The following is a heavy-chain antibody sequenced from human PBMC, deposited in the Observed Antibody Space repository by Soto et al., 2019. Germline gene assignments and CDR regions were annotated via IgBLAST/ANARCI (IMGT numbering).Heavy chain of an antibody. CDR3: ARHQDNPYYYYGMDV. CDR1: WYSFSSYW. V-gene: IGHV5-51*01. Sequence: GGSLKISRKGSWYSFSSYWIGRVRQMPRKGLEWMGIIYPGDSDTRYSPSFQGQVTISADKSISTAYLQWSSLKASDTAMYYCARHQDNPYYYYGMDVWGQGTTVTVSS. D-gene: IGHD1-1*01. CDR2: IYPGDSDT. J-gene: IGHJ6*02.